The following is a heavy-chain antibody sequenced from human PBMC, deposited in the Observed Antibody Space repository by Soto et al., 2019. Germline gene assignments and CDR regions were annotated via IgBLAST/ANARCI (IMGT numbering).Heavy chain of an antibody. J-gene: IGHJ4*02. CDR1: GFTFSNAW. CDR2: IKSKTDGGTT. D-gene: IGHD3-9*01. CDR3: TRDPSNYDILTGSQADY. Sequence: GSLRLSCAASGFTFSNAWMSWVRQAPGKGLEWVGRIKSKTDGGTTDYAAPVKGRFTISRDDSKSIACLQMNSLKTEDTAVYYCTRDPSNYDILTGSQADYWGQGTLVTVSS. V-gene: IGHV3-15*01.